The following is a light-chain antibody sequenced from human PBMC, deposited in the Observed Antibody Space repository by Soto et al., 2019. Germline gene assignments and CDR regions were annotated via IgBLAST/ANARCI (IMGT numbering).Light chain of an antibody. Sequence: QSALTQPASGSGSPGQSITISCTGTSSDVGGYNYVSWYQQHPGKAPKLMIYEVSNRPSGVSNRFSGSKSGNTASLTISGLQAEDEADYYCSSYTSSSTPYVFGTGTKVTV. CDR1: SSDVGGYNY. J-gene: IGLJ1*01. V-gene: IGLV2-14*01. CDR3: SSYTSSSTPYV. CDR2: EVS.